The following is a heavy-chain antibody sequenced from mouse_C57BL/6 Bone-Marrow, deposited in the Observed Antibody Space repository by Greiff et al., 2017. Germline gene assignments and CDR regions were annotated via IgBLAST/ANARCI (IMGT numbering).Heavy chain of an antibody. CDR1: GYTFTDYY. D-gene: IGHD2-4*01. V-gene: IGHV1-19*01. CDR3: ARWGLRRKGYAMDY. Sequence: EVQLQQSGPVLVKPGASVKMSCKASGYTFTDYYMNWVKQSHGKSLEWIGVINPYNGGTSYNQKFKGKATLTVDKSSSTAYMELNSLTSEDSAVYYCARWGLRRKGYAMDYWGQGTSVTVSS. J-gene: IGHJ4*01. CDR2: INPYNGGT.